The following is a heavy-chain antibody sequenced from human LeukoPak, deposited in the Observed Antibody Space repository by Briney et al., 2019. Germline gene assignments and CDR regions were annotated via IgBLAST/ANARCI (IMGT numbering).Heavy chain of an antibody. CDR1: GFTFDDYA. CDR2: ISWNSGSI. D-gene: IGHD6-19*01. Sequence: PGGSLRLSCAASGFTFDDYAMHWVRQAPGKGLECVSGISWNSGSIGYADSVKGRFTISRDNAKNSLYLQMNSLRAEDTALYYCAKAAILQQWLVAGFDYWGQGTLVTVSS. CDR3: AKAAILQQWLVAGFDY. V-gene: IGHV3-9*01. J-gene: IGHJ4*02.